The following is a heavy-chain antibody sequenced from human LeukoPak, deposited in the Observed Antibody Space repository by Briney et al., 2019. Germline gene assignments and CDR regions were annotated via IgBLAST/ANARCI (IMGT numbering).Heavy chain of an antibody. CDR3: ARDLHSSGYYRSDAFDI. CDR2: ISAYNGNI. Sequence: GASVKVSCKASGYTFTSYGISWVRQAPGQGLEWMGWISAYNGNINYAQKLQGRVTMITDTSTSTAYMELRSLRSDDTAVYYCARDLHSSGYYRSDAFDIWGQGTMVTVSS. J-gene: IGHJ3*02. V-gene: IGHV1-18*01. CDR1: GYTFTSYG. D-gene: IGHD3-22*01.